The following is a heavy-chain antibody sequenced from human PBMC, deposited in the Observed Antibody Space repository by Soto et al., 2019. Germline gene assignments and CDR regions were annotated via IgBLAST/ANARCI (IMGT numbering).Heavy chain of an antibody. V-gene: IGHV1-2*04. Sequence: ASVKVSCKASGYTFTGYYMHWVRQAPGQGLEWMGWINPNSGGTNYAQKFQGWVTMTRDTSISTAYMELSRLRSDDTAVYYCARSPIPGPRDDIDYWGQRTLVTVSS. D-gene: IGHD3-9*01. CDR1: GYTFTGYY. J-gene: IGHJ4*02. CDR2: INPNSGGT. CDR3: ARSPIPGPRDDIDY.